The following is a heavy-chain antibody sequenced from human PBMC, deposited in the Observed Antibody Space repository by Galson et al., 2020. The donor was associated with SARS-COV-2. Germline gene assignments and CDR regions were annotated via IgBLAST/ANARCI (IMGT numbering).Heavy chain of an antibody. CDR3: SSTAALDY. Sequence: ETSETLSLTCTVSGGSISSYYWSWIRQPAGKGLEWIGRIYTSGSTNYNPSLKSRVTMSVDTSKNQFSLQLSSVTAADTAGYYCSSTAALDYWGQGTLVTVSS. CDR2: IYTSGST. J-gene: IGHJ4*02. CDR1: GGSISSYY. V-gene: IGHV4-4*07.